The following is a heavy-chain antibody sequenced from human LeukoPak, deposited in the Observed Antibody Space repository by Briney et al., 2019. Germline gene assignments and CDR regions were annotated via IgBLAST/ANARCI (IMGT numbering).Heavy chain of an antibody. Sequence: GGSLRLSCAASGFTFSSYSMNWVRQAPGKGLEWVSSISSSSSYIYYADSVKGRFTISRDNAKNSLYLQMNSLRAEDTAVYYCARDLALDYYDCSERGYWGQGTLVTVSS. CDR1: GFTFSSYS. J-gene: IGHJ4*02. CDR2: ISSSSSYI. V-gene: IGHV3-21*01. D-gene: IGHD3-22*01. CDR3: ARDLALDYYDCSERGY.